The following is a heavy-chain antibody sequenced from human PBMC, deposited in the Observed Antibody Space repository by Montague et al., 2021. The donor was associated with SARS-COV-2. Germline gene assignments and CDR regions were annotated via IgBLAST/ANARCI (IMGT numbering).Heavy chain of an antibody. CDR3: AREGTVPGPRGIYFDD. CDR2: TYYRSKWYT. Sequence: CAISGDSVSSHSAAWNWIRQSPSGGLEWLGRTYYRSKWYTDYAPSVKTRITITPDASNNQFSLHLNSVTPGDTAVYYCAREGTVPGPRGIYFDDWGQGTLVTVYS. CDR1: GDSVSSHSAA. V-gene: IGHV6-1*01. D-gene: IGHD1-1*01. J-gene: IGHJ4*02.